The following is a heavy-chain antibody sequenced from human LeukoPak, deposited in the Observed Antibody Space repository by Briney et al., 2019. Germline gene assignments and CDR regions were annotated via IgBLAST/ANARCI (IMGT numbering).Heavy chain of an antibody. CDR2: MNPNSGNT. V-gene: IGHV1-8*02. Sequence: ASVKVSCKASGGTFSSYDINWVRQATGQGLEWMGWMNPNSGNTGYAQKFQGRVTMTRNTSISTAYMEPSSLRSEDTAVYYCARAAKLCSGGGCYEVRCFDPWGQGTLVTVSS. J-gene: IGHJ5*02. CDR1: GGTFSSYD. D-gene: IGHD2-15*01. CDR3: ARAAKLCSGGGCYEVRCFDP.